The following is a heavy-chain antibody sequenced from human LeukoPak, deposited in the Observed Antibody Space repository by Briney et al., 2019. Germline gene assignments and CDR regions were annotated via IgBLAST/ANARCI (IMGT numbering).Heavy chain of an antibody. J-gene: IGHJ6*02. CDR2: ISDSGGSK. V-gene: IGHV3-64D*09. Sequence: GGSLRLSCSASGFPFSSYAMHWGRQAPGKGLEYVSAISDSGGSKYYADSVKGRFTISRENSKNTLYLQMSSLRAEDTAVYFCVRGYSFGPYGMDVWGQGTTVTVSS. CDR1: GFPFSSYA. D-gene: IGHD2-15*01. CDR3: VRGYSFGPYGMDV.